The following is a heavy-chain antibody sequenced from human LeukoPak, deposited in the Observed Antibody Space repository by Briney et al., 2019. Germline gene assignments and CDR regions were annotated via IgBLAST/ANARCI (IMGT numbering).Heavy chain of an antibody. CDR3: ARGRCSGGSCYWFGFDY. Sequence: SETLSLTCTVSGGSISGYYWSWIRQPPGKALEWSGYIFYSGTTSYNPSLKSRVTMSVGTSKNQFSLKLSSVTAADTAVYYCARGRCSGGSCYWFGFDYWGQGTLVTVSS. J-gene: IGHJ4*02. D-gene: IGHD2-15*01. CDR1: GGSISGYY. CDR2: IFYSGTT. V-gene: IGHV4-59*01.